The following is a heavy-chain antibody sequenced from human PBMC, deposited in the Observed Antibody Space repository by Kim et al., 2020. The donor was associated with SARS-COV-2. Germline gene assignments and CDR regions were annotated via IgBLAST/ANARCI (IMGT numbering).Heavy chain of an antibody. CDR2: IKQDGSEK. CDR3: ARARAAGRKSPPRANYFDY. D-gene: IGHD6-13*01. Sequence: GGSLRLSCAASGFTFSSYWMSWVRQAPGKGLEWVANIKQDGSEKYYVDSVKGRFTISRDNAKNSLYLQMNSLRAEDTAVYYCARARAAGRKSPPRANYFDYWGQGTLVTVSS. V-gene: IGHV3-7*01. J-gene: IGHJ4*02. CDR1: GFTFSSYW.